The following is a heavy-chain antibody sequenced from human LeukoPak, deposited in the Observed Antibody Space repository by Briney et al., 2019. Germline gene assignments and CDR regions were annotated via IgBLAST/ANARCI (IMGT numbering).Heavy chain of an antibody. V-gene: IGHV3-7*03. CDR2: MKQDGSAI. CDR1: GFSFNNYW. CDR3: ARIMDLIGVHFDF. J-gene: IGHJ4*02. D-gene: IGHD2-21*01. Sequence: PAGSLRLSCVASGFSFNNYWLSWVRQAPGKGLEWVGTMKQDGSAIYYLDSVRGRFTISRDNAKNSLYLQMNSLRAEDTAMYYCARIMDLIGVHFDFGGQGTLVTVTS.